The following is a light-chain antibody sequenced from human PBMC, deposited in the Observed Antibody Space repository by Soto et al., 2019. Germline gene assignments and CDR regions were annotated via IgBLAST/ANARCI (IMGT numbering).Light chain of an antibody. CDR3: SSYTITSTWV. V-gene: IGLV2-14*01. J-gene: IGLJ3*02. CDR2: EVT. Sequence: QSVLTQPASVSGSPGQSITISCTGTSNDVGIYNYVSWYQQHPGKAPRLIIYEVTNRPSGVSDRFSGSKSDNTASLTISGLQAEDEADYNCSSYTITSTWVFGGGTKVTVL. CDR1: SNDVGIYNY.